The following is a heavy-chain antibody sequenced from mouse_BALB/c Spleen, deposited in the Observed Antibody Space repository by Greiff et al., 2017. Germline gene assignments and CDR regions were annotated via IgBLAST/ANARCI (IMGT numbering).Heavy chain of an antibody. Sequence: DVKLVESGGGLVQPGESLKLSCESNEYEFPSHDMSWVRKTPEKRLELVAAINSDGGSIYYPDTMERRFIISRDNTKKTLYLQMNSLQTDDTAMYYCASSGSSWFAYWGQGTLVTVS. V-gene: IGHV5-2*03. CDR2: INSDGGSI. J-gene: IGHJ3*01. CDR3: ASSGSSWFAY. CDR1: EYEFPSHD. D-gene: IGHD1-1*01.